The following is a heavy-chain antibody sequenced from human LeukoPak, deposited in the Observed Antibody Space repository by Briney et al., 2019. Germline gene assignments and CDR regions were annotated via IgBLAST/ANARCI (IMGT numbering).Heavy chain of an antibody. D-gene: IGHD3-9*01. CDR3: ARTYYDILTGYYNHYYYYGMDV. V-gene: IGHV5-51*01. Sequence: GESLKISCQGSGYSFASEWIGWVRQMPGKGLEWMGIIYPDNSDTRYSQSFQGQVTISADKATNTAYLQWNSLKASDTAMYYCARTYYDILTGYYNHYYYYGMDVWGQGTTVTVSS. CDR1: GYSFASEW. CDR2: IYPDNSDT. J-gene: IGHJ6*02.